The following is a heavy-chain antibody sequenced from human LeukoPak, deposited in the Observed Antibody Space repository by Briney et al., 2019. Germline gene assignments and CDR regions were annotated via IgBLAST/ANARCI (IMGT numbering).Heavy chain of an antibody. V-gene: IGHV3-11*04. D-gene: IGHD2-15*01. CDR1: GFTFSDHY. Sequence: GGSLRLSCVASGFTFSDHYMDWVRQAPGRGLEWISYISYDSAIKYYADSVRGRFTISRDNAKNSLSLQMHSLRAEDTAVYYCVRDNPRCCGVVPVNIDDFWGQGTLVTVSS. J-gene: IGHJ4*02. CDR3: VRDNPRCCGVVPVNIDDF. CDR2: ISYDSAIK.